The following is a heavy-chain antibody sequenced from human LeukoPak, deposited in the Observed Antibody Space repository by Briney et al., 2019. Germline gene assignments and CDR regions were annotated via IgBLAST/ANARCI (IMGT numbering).Heavy chain of an antibody. CDR1: GFTFSSYE. CDR3: AKDMDDHGDYLFHY. Sequence: GGSLRLSCAASGFTFSSYEMNWVRQAPGKGLEWVSGISRSGPDTYYADSVKGRFTISRDDSKRTLYLQMNSLRAEDTGVYYCAKDMDDHGDYLFHYWGQGALVTVSS. D-gene: IGHD4-17*01. CDR2: ISRSGPDT. J-gene: IGHJ4*02. V-gene: IGHV3-23*01.